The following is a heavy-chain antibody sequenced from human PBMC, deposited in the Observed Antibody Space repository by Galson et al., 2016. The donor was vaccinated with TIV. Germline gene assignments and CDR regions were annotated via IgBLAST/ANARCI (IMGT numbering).Heavy chain of an antibody. J-gene: IGHJ4*02. Sequence: SLRLSCAASGFTFSSYTLHWVRQAPGKGLEWVALLSYDAGNEYYADSVKGRFTISRDNSKNTLDLQMNSLRAEDTAVYYCARSGDYGDYWGQGTLVTVSS. CDR3: ARSGDYGDY. CDR1: GFTFSSYT. V-gene: IGHV3-30*01. D-gene: IGHD4-17*01. CDR2: LSYDAGNE.